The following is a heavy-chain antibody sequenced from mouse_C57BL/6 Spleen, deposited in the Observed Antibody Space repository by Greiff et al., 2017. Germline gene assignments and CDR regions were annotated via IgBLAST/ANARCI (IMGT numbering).Heavy chain of an antibody. CDR1: GYTFTDYE. CDR2: IDPETGGT. CDR3: TGDYYGSSYDY. D-gene: IGHD1-1*01. Sequence: QVQLQQSGAELVRPGASVTLSCKASGYTFTDYEMHWVKQTPVHGLEWIGAIDPETGGTAYNQKFKGKAILTADKSPSTAYRELRSLTSEDSAVYYCTGDYYGSSYDYWGQGTTLTVSS. V-gene: IGHV1-15*01. J-gene: IGHJ2*01.